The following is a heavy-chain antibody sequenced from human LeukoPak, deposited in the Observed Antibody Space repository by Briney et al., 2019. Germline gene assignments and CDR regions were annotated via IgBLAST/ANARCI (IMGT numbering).Heavy chain of an antibody. CDR3: AREFFDIVVVPAALGY. CDR2: ISYDGSNK. J-gene: IGHJ4*02. V-gene: IGHV3-30-3*01. D-gene: IGHD2-2*01. Sequence: GGSLRLSCAASGFTFSSYAMHWVRQAPGKGLEWVAVISYDGSNKYYADSVKGRFTISRDNSKNTLYLQMNSLRAEDTAVYYCAREFFDIVVVPAALGYWGQGTLVTVSS. CDR1: GFTFSSYA.